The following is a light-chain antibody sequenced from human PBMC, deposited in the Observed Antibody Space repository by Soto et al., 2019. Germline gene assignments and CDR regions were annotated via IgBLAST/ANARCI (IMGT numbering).Light chain of an antibody. V-gene: IGLV2-14*01. CDR1: SSDVGGYNY. CDR3: TSYTSSSTLVV. Sequence: SALTQPASVSGSPGQSITISCTGTSSDVGGYNYVSWYQQHPGKAPKLMIYDVSNRPSGVSNRFSGSKSGNTASLNISGHQAADAADYYCTSYTSSSTLVVFGGGTKLTVL. J-gene: IGLJ2*01. CDR2: DVS.